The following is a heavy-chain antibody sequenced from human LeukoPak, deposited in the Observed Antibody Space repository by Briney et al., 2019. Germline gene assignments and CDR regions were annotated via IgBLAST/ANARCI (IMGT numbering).Heavy chain of an antibody. V-gene: IGHV3-7*03. CDR2: IKQDGSEK. CDR1: GFMFSSNW. Sequence: GGSLRLSCAASGFMFSSNWMTWVRQAPGKGLEWVASIKQDGSEKYYVDSVKGRFTFSRDNAKNSLYLQMDSLRAEDTAVYYCARDKSAGADTGSSFYYWGQGALVTVSS. CDR3: ARDKSAGADTGSSFYY. J-gene: IGHJ4*02. D-gene: IGHD3-10*01.